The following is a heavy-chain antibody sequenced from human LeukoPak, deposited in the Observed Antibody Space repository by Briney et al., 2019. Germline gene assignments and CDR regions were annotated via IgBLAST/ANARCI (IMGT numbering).Heavy chain of an antibody. CDR3: ARGHSSGYYLDY. CDR2: INHSGST. V-gene: IGHV4-34*01. J-gene: IGHJ4*02. Sequence: SETQSLTCAVYGGSFSVYYWSCMRQPPGKGVEWIGEINHSGSTNYNPSLKNRVTISVDTSKNQFSLKLSSVTAADTAVYYCARGHSSGYYLDYWGQGTLVTVSS. D-gene: IGHD3-22*01. CDR1: GGSFSVYY.